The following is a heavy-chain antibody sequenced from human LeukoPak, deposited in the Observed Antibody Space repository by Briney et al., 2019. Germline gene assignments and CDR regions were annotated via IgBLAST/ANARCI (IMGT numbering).Heavy chain of an antibody. J-gene: IGHJ5*02. V-gene: IGHV4-34*01. Sequence: SETLSLTCAVYGGSFSGYYWTWIRQPPGKGLEWIGEINHSGSTYYNPSLKSRVTISVDTSKNQFSLKLSSVTAADTAVCYCARGEPGITMVRNQPWGQGTLVTVSS. CDR3: ARGEPGITMVRNQP. CDR2: INHSGST. CDR1: GGSFSGYY. D-gene: IGHD3-10*01.